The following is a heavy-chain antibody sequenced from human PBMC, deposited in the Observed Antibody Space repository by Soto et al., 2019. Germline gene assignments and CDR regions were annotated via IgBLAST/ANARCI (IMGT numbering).Heavy chain of an antibody. D-gene: IGHD6-25*01. CDR2: ISYDGSNK. CDR1: GFTFSSYG. V-gene: IGHV3-30*03. J-gene: IGHJ6*02. CDR3: SIDLLAAAIERGYYYYGMDV. Sequence: GGSLRLSCAASGFTFSSYGMHWVRQAPGKGLEWVAVISYDGSNKYYADSVKGRFTISRDNSKNTLYLQMNSLRAEDTDVYNNSIDLLAAAIERGYYYYGMDVWGQGTTVTVSS.